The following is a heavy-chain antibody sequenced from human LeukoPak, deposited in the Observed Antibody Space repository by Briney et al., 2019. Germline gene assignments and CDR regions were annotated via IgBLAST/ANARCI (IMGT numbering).Heavy chain of an antibody. J-gene: IGHJ4*02. Sequence: PGESLKISCKGSGYSFTSYWIGWVRQMPGKGLEWMGIIHPGDSDTRYSPYIQGQVTISAAKSISTAYRQWSSLKASDTAMYYCARRVDCTNGVCYRDDYFDYWGQGTLVTVSS. CDR2: IHPGDSDT. D-gene: IGHD2-8*01. CDR1: GYSFTSYW. V-gene: IGHV5-51*01. CDR3: ARRVDCTNGVCYRDDYFDY.